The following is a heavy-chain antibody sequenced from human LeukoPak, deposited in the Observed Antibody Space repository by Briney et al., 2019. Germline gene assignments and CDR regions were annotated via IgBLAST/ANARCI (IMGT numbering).Heavy chain of an antibody. CDR3: ARHQDIAARHLGGSRTRPPSYYFDY. J-gene: IGHJ4*02. Sequence: SETLSLTCAVSGGSISSYYWSWIRQPAGKGLEWIGRIYTSGSTNYNPSLKSRVTMSVDTSKNQFSLKLSSVTAADTAVYYCARHQDIAARHLGGSRTRPPSYYFDYWGQGTLVTVSS. V-gene: IGHV4-4*07. CDR1: GGSISSYY. CDR2: IYTSGST. D-gene: IGHD6-6*01.